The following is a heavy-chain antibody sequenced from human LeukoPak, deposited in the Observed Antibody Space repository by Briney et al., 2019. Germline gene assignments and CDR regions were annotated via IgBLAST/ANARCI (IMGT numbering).Heavy chain of an antibody. Sequence: GGSLRLSCAAPGFSFSTFGMHWVRQTPGKGLEWVSHISKDETNKYYADSVKGRFTISRDTSKNTLFLQMNSLRVEDTAGYYCAKDNPVLDSWGQGTLVTVSS. J-gene: IGHJ4*02. CDR3: AKDNPVLDS. V-gene: IGHV3-30*18. CDR1: GFSFSTFG. CDR2: ISKDETNK.